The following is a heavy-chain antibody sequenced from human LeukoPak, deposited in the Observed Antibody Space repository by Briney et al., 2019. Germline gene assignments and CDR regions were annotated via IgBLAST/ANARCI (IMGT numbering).Heavy chain of an antibody. J-gene: IGHJ3*02. CDR1: GFTFSTYW. CDR3: ARGPSKSNAFDI. CDR2: IKADGGEK. V-gene: IGHV3-7*01. Sequence: PGGSLRLSCAASGFTFSTYWMSWFRQTPGKGLERVAKIKADGGEKDHVASVKGRFTISRDNAKNSLYVQMNSLRAEDTGVYYCARGPSKSNAFDIWGQGRMVTVSS.